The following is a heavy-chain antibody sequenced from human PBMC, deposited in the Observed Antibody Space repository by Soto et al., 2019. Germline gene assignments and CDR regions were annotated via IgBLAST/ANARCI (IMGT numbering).Heavy chain of an antibody. CDR1: GFTFDDYA. CDR2: ISWNSGSI. D-gene: IGHD6-13*01. CDR3: AKGHGYSSSWCFDY. V-gene: IGHV3-9*01. J-gene: IGHJ4*02. Sequence: EVQLVESGGGLVQPGRSLRISCAASGFTFDDYAMHWVRQAPGKGLEWVSGISWNSGSIGYSDSVKGRFTISRDNAKNFLYLQMNSLRAEDRALYYCAKGHGYSSSWCFDYWGQGTLVTVSS.